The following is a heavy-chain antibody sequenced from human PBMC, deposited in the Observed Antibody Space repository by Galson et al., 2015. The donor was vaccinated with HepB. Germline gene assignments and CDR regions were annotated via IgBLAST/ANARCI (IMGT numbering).Heavy chain of an antibody. V-gene: IGHV6-1*01. CDR3: ARDQDNLAAAGTGYFDL. CDR1: GDSVPSNSAA. Sequence: CAISGDSVPSNSAAWNWIRQSPSRGLEWLGRTYYRSKWYNDYAVSVRSRITINPDTSKNQFSLQLNSVTPEDTAVYYCARDQDNLAAAGTGYFDLWGRGTLVTVSS. J-gene: IGHJ2*01. D-gene: IGHD6-13*01. CDR2: TYYRSKWYN.